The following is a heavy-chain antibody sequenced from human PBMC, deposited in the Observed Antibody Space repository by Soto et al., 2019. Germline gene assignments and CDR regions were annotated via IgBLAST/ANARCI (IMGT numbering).Heavy chain of an antibody. CDR1: GGSFSGYY. D-gene: IGHD2-15*01. V-gene: IGHV4-34*01. Sequence: SETLSLTCAVYGGSFSGYYWSWIRQPPGKGLEWIGEINHSGSTNYNPSLKSRVTISVDTSKNQFSLKLSSVTAADTAVYYCARGRTRVGSRNWFDPWGQGTLVTVSS. CDR3: ARGRTRVGSRNWFDP. CDR2: INHSGST. J-gene: IGHJ5*02.